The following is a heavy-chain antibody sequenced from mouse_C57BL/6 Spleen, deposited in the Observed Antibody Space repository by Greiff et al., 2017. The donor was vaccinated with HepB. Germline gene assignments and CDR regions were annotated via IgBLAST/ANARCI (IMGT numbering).Heavy chain of an antibody. CDR2: IYPSDSET. J-gene: IGHJ2*01. CDR3: ARSGFHYGSSYFDY. Sequence: VQLQQSGAELVRPGSSVKLSCKASGYTFTSYWMDWVKQRPGQGLEWIGNIYPSDSETHYNQKFKDKATLTVDKSSSTAYMQLSSLTSEDSAVYYCARSGFHYGSSYFDYWGQGTTLTVSS. D-gene: IGHD1-1*01. CDR1: GYTFTSYW. V-gene: IGHV1-61*01.